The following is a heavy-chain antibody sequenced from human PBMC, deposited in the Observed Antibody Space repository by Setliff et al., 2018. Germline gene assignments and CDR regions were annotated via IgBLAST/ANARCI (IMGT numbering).Heavy chain of an antibody. D-gene: IGHD2-8*01. CDR3: SRLVRYCTTTTCQRASGAEL. V-gene: IGHV1-18*01. Sequence: ASVKVSCKASGYTFVNYGINWVRQAPGQGLEWVGWIKTFSFKANYAQKFQDRVTITTDTSTSTAYMELRSLRSDDTAVYYCSRLVRYCTTTTCQRASGAELWGQGTLVTVSS. CDR2: IKTFSFKA. J-gene: IGHJ4*02. CDR1: GYTFVNYG.